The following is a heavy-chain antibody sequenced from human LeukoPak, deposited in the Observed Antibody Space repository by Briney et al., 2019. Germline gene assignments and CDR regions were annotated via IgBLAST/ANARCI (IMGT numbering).Heavy chain of an antibody. V-gene: IGHV3-7*02. CDR1: GFTFSSYW. CDR2: IKPDGSEE. Sequence: GGSLRVSCAASGFTFSSYWMSWVRQAPGKGLEWVANIKPDGSEEYYVDSVKGRFTISRDNAQNPLYLQMNSLRAEDTAVYYCAKLHPGYSSSGNFDYWGQGTLVTVSS. CDR3: AKLHPGYSSSGNFDY. D-gene: IGHD6-13*01. J-gene: IGHJ4*02.